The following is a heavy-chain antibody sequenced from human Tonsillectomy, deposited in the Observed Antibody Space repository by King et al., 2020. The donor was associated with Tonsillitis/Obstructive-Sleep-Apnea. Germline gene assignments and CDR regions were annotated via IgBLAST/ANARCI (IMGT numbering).Heavy chain of an antibody. CDR1: GFTFSSYG. D-gene: IGHD5/OR15-5a*01. V-gene: IGHV3-33*01. J-gene: IGHJ6*03. CDR3: ARRGYSVSMDYHYYYMDV. Sequence: VQLVESGGGVVQPGTSLRLSCAASGFTFSSYGMHWVRQAPGKGLEWVAVIWYDGSNKYYADSVKGRFTISRDNSKNTLYLHMSSLRAEDTAVYYCARRGYSVSMDYHYYYMDVWGRGTTVTVSS. CDR2: IWYDGSNK.